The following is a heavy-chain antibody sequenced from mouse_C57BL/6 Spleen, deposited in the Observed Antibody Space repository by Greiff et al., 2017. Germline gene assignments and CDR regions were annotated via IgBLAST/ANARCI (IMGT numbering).Heavy chain of an antibody. CDR2: INPNYGTT. V-gene: IGHV1-39*01. CDR3: ASTGYYPPLTKDY. Sequence: VQLKESGPELVKPGASVKISCKASGYSFTDYNMNWVNQSNGKSLEWIGVINPNYGTTSYNQKFKGKATLTVDQSSSKAYMQLNSLTTEDSAVYYCASTGYYPPLTKDYWGQGTSVTVSS. CDR1: GYSFTDYN. J-gene: IGHJ4*01. D-gene: IGHD2-3*01.